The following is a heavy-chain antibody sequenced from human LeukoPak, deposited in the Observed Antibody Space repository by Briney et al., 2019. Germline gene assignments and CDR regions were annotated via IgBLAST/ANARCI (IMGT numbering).Heavy chain of an antibody. J-gene: IGHJ4*02. CDR3: ARDAFPAY. D-gene: IGHD2-21*01. V-gene: IGHV4-61*01. Sequence: SETLSLTCTVSGGSTSSSSYYWSWIRQPPGKGLEWIGYIYYSGSTNYNPSLKSRVTISVDTSKNQFSLKLSSVTAADTAVYYCARDAFPAYWGQGTLVTVSS. CDR1: GGSTSSSSYY. CDR2: IYYSGST.